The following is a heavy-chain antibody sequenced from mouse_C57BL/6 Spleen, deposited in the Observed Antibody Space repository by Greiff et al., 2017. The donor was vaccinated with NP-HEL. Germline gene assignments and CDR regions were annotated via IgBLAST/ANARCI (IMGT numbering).Heavy chain of an antibody. D-gene: IGHD1-1*01. CDR3: ARQNYGSSLYAMDY. V-gene: IGHV2-6-1*01. Sequence: QVQLKESGPGLVAPSQSLSITCTVSGFSLTSYGVHWVRQPPGKGLEWLVVIWSDGSTTYNSALKSRLSISKDNSKSQVFLKMNSLQTDDTAMYYCARQNYGSSLYAMDYWGQGTSVTVSS. CDR1: GFSLTSYG. CDR2: IWSDGST. J-gene: IGHJ4*01.